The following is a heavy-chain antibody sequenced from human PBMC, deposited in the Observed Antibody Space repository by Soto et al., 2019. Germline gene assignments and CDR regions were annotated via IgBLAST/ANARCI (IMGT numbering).Heavy chain of an antibody. D-gene: IGHD3-10*01. CDR1: GGSVSVDSYY. CDR3: ARDRAWFGDRWFDY. V-gene: IGHV4-39*07. Sequence: ETLSLTCAVSGGSVSVDSYYWAWIRQPPGKGLEWIATIHYRGSTYYATSLKSRVTISVDTSKNQFSPKLSSVTAADTAVYYCARDRAWFGDRWFDYWGQGTLVTVSS. CDR2: IHYRGST. J-gene: IGHJ4*02.